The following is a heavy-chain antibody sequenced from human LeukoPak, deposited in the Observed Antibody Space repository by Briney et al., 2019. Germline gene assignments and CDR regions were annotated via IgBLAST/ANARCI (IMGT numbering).Heavy chain of an antibody. CDR3: ARDYYDSSGYSSFDP. V-gene: IGHV3-11*01. CDR2: ISSSGSTI. CDR1: GFTFSDYY. Sequence: GGSLRLSCAASGFTFSDYYMSWIRQAPGKGLEWVSYISSSGSTIYYADSVKGRFTISRDNAKNSLYLQMNSLRAEDTAVYYCARDYYDSSGYSSFDPWGQGTLVTVSS. D-gene: IGHD3-22*01. J-gene: IGHJ5*02.